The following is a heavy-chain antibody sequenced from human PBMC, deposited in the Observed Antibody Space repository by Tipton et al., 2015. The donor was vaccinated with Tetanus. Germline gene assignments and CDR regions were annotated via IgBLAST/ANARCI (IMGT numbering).Heavy chain of an antibody. Sequence: QLVQSGAEVKKPGESLKISCEASGYRFDSYWIGWVRQMPGKGLEWMGFIYPGDSDTRYSTSFQGQVTFSADNTISTAYLRWTSLKASDTAMYYCARPTTYYDSLSGFGFWGQGTLVTVSS. V-gene: IGHV5-51*01. CDR1: GYRFDSYW. CDR2: IYPGDSDT. J-gene: IGHJ3*01. D-gene: IGHD3-9*01. CDR3: ARPTTYYDSLSGFGF.